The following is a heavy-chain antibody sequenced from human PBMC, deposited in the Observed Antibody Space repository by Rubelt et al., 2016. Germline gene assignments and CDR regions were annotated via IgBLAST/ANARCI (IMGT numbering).Heavy chain of an antibody. Sequence: QVQLVQSGAEMRKPGASVKVSCQTSGYSFITYAVNWVRQAPGQGLEWMGWISAYNGDTKYAHKVQGRVTLTTDTSTNTAYMELTNLKSDDTAVYYCGRAWDYGDRFPIDDWGQGTLVTVSS. CDR2: ISAYNGDT. CDR1: GYSFITYA. J-gene: IGHJ4*02. CDR3: GRAWDYGDRFPIDD. D-gene: IGHD4-17*01. V-gene: IGHV1-18*01.